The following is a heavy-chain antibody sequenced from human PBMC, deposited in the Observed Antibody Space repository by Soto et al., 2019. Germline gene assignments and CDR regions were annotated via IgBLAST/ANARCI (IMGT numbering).Heavy chain of an antibody. CDR3: ARDREAVVAATTYYYYGMDV. CDR2: GGT. J-gene: IGHJ6*02. V-gene: IGHV1-2*04. Sequence: GGTNYAQKFQGWVTMTRDTSISTAYMELSRLRSDDTAVYYCARDREAVVAATTYYYYGMDVWGQGTTVTVSS. D-gene: IGHD2-15*01.